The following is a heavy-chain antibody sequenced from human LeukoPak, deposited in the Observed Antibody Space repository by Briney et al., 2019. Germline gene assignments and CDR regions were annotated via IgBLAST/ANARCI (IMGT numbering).Heavy chain of an antibody. J-gene: IGHJ3*02. V-gene: IGHV1-24*01. CDR2: FDPEDGET. D-gene: IGHD3-22*01. Sequence: ASVKVSCKVSGYTLTELSMHWVRQAPGKGLEWMGGFDPEDGETIYAQKFQGRVTMTEDTSTDTAYMGLSSLRSEDTAVYYCATSRGYDSSPWAFDIWGQGTMVTVSS. CDR3: ATSRGYDSSPWAFDI. CDR1: GYTLTELS.